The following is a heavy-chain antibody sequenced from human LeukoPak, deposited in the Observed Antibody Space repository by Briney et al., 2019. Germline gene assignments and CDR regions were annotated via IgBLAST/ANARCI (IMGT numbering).Heavy chain of an antibody. J-gene: IGHJ4*02. CDR2: IHYSGST. CDR1: GGSISSSSYY. Sequence: PSETLSLTCTVSGGSISSSSYYWGWIRQPPGKGLEWIGSIHYSGSTYYNPSLKSRVTISVDTSKNQFSLKLSSVTAADTAVYYCARPTVGATTGFDYWGQGTLVTVFS. CDR3: ARPTVGATTGFDY. D-gene: IGHD1-26*01. V-gene: IGHV4-39*01.